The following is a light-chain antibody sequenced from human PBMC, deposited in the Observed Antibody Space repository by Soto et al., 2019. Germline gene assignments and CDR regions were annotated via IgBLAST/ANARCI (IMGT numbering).Light chain of an antibody. V-gene: IGKV3-11*01. Sequence: IVLTQSPATLSLSPGERATLSCRASQSIASYLAWYQQKPGQAPRLLIYAASNRATGIPARFSGSGSGTDFILTISSLGPEDFAVYYCQQRSDLPSFGGGTMVDNK. J-gene: IGKJ4*02. CDR3: QQRSDLPS. CDR2: AAS. CDR1: QSIASY.